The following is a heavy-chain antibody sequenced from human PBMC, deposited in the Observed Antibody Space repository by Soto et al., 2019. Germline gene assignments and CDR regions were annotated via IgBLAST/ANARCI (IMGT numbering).Heavy chain of an antibody. CDR2: INPYNGNT. V-gene: IGHV1-18*01. CDR3: ARDAAVGLFDY. Sequence: EASVKVSCKASGYTFTSYGISWVRQAPGQGLEWMGWINPYNGNTKYAQKLQGRVTMTTDTSTSTAYMELRSLRSDDTAVYYCARDAAVGLFDYWGQGTLVTVS. J-gene: IGHJ4*02. CDR1: GYTFTSYG. D-gene: IGHD1-26*01.